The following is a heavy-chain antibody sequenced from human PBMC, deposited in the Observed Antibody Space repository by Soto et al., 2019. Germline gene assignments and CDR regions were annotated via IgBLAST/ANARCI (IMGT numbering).Heavy chain of an antibody. CDR3: ARATPYFFYGMDV. D-gene: IGHD2-15*01. Sequence: QVQLQESGPGLVKPSQTLSLTCTVSGGSISSGGDYWSWIRQHPGKGLEWSGYIYYSGSTYYNPSLKSRVTLSVDTSKNHVSLKLSSVTAADTAVYCCARATPYFFYGMDVWGQGTTVTVSS. CDR2: IYYSGST. J-gene: IGHJ6*02. CDR1: GGSISSGGDY. V-gene: IGHV4-31*03.